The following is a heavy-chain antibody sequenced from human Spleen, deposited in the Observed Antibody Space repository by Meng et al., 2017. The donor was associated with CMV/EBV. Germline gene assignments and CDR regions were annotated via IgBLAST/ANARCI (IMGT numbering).Heavy chain of an antibody. D-gene: IGHD6-13*01. V-gene: IGHV3-48*03. J-gene: IGHJ4*02. Sequence: GSLRLSCAASGFTFSSYEMNWVRQAPGKGLEWVSYISSSGSTIYYADSLKGRFTISRDNAKNSLYLQMNSLRAEDTAVYYCARVWRGRGYSSSWYSGYFDYWGQGTLVTVSS. CDR2: ISSSGSTI. CDR1: GFTFSSYE. CDR3: ARVWRGRGYSSSWYSGYFDY.